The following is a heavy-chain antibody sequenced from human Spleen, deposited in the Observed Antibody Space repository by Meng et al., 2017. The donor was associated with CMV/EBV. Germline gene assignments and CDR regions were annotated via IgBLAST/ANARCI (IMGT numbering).Heavy chain of an antibody. Sequence: GFTFSSYAMSWVRQAPGKGLEWVSAISGSGGSTYYADSVKGRFTISRDNSKNTLYLQMNSLRAEDTAVYYCAKARIAAAGSMAKFDYWGQGTLVTVSS. CDR2: ISGSGGST. J-gene: IGHJ4*02. D-gene: IGHD6-13*01. V-gene: IGHV3-23*01. CDR3: AKARIAAAGSMAKFDY. CDR1: GFTFSSYA.